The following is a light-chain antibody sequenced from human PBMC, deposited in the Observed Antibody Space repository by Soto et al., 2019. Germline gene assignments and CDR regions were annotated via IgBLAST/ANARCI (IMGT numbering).Light chain of an antibody. V-gene: IGKV4-1*01. CDR2: WAS. Sequence: DIVMTQSPDSLAVSLGERATINCRSSQSVLYSSNNKNCLAWYQQKPGQPPNLLIYWASTRESGVPDRFGGSGSGTDFTLTISSLQAEDVAVYYCQQYYSTPWTFGQGTKVEIK. CDR1: QSVLYSSNNKNC. J-gene: IGKJ1*01. CDR3: QQYYSTPWT.